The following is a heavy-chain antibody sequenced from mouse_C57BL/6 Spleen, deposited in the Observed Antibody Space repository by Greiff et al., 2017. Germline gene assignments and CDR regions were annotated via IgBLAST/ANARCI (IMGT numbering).Heavy chain of an antibody. V-gene: IGHV5-16*01. CDR3: ARLYGAMDY. CDR1: GFTFSDYY. J-gene: IGHJ4*01. D-gene: IGHD1-1*02. CDR2: INYDGSST. Sequence: EVKVVESEGGLVQPGSSMKLSCTASGFTFSDYYMDWVRQVPEKGLEWVANINYDGSSTYYLDSLKSRFIISRDNAKNILYRQMSSQKSEDTATYYCARLYGAMDYWGQGTSVTVSS.